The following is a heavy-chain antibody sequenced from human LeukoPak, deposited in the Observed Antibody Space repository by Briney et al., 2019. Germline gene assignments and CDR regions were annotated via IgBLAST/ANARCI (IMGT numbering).Heavy chain of an antibody. V-gene: IGHV1-18*01. D-gene: IGHD2-2*01. J-gene: IGHJ5*02. CDR1: GYTFTSYG. CDR2: ISAYNGNT. CDR3: ARYSPIDCSTSPPCPYNWSDR. Sequence: VASVTVSCQASGYTFTSYGISWVRQAPGQGLEWMGWISAYNGNTNYAQKLQGRVTITTDTSTSTAYMELRSLRSDDTAVYYCARYSPIDCSTSPPCPYNWSDRWGQGTLVTVSS.